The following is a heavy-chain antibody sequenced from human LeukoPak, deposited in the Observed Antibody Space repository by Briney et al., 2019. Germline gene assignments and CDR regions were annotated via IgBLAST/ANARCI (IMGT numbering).Heavy chain of an antibody. V-gene: IGHV1-2*02. J-gene: IGHJ3*02. Sequence: GASVKVSCKTSGYTFTGYYMHWVRQAPGQRLEWMGWINPNSGGTDYAQKFQGRVTMTRDTSISTAYMELSRLRSDDTAVYYCARGRANDAFDIWGQGTMVTVSS. CDR1: GYTFTGYY. CDR3: ARGRANDAFDI. CDR2: INPNSGGT.